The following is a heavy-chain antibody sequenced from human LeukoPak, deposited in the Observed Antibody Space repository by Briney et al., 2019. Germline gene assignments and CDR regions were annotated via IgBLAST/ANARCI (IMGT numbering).Heavy chain of an antibody. Sequence: ASVKVSCKASGYTFTSYGISWVRQAPGQGLEWMGWISAYNGNTNYAQKLQGRVTMTTDTSTSRAYMELRSLRSDDSAVYYCARDLALRLGELSLSHFDYWGQGTLVTVSS. D-gene: IGHD3-16*02. CDR1: GYTFTSYG. V-gene: IGHV1-18*01. CDR2: ISAYNGNT. J-gene: IGHJ4*02. CDR3: ARDLALRLGELSLSHFDY.